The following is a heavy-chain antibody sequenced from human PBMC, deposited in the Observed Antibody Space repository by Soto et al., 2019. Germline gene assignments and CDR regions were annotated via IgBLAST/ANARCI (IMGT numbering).Heavy chain of an antibody. CDR3: AGERNDLGFDTFDV. V-gene: IGHV3-30*04. CDR2: ITYDGRSE. CDR1: GFTFTHN. Sequence: GGSLRLSCAASGFTFTHNHWVRQAPGKGLEWVAVITYDGRSEHYADSVKGRFTVYRDKSKNTLYLQMNSLGAEDTAIYYCAGERNDLGFDTFDVWGQGTMVTVSS. J-gene: IGHJ3*01. D-gene: IGHD1-1*01.